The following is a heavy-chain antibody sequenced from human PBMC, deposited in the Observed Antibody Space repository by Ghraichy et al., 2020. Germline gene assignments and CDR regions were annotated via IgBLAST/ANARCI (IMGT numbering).Heavy chain of an antibody. V-gene: IGHV3-49*03. CDR1: GFTFGDYA. CDR3: TRDLSMQQLAHTFDY. D-gene: IGHD6-13*01. CDR2: IRSKAYGGTT. Sequence: GGSLRLSCTASGFTFGDYAMSWFRQAPGKGLEWVGFIRSKAYGGTTEYAASVKGRFTISRDDSKSIAYLQMNSLKTEDTAVYYCTRDLSMQQLAHTFDYWGQGTLVTVSS. J-gene: IGHJ4*02.